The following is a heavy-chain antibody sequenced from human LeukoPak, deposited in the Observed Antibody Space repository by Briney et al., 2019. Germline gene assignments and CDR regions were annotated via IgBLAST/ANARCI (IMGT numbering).Heavy chain of an antibody. CDR2: ISGSGGST. Sequence: GGSLRLSCAASGFTFSSYAMSWVRQAPGKVLEWVSAISGSGGSTYYADSVKGRFTISRDNSKNTLYLQMNSLRAEDTAVYYCAKDQLWFGEFVDIYYYYGMDVWGQGTTVTVSS. CDR1: GFTFSSYA. V-gene: IGHV3-23*01. CDR3: AKDQLWFGEFVDIYYYYGMDV. D-gene: IGHD3-10*01. J-gene: IGHJ6*02.